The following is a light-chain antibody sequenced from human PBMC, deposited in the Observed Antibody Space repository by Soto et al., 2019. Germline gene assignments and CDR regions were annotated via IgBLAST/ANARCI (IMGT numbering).Light chain of an antibody. CDR1: SSDVGAYTH. J-gene: IGLJ1*01. CDR2: YVS. Sequence: QSALTQPASVSGSPGQSITISCTGTSSDVGAYTHVSWYQQHPGKAPKLMIYYVSNRPLGVSNRFSGSKSGNTAFLIISGLQAEDEADYYCTSYTSNSTPYVFGGGTKVTVL. V-gene: IGLV2-14*01. CDR3: TSYTSNSTPYV.